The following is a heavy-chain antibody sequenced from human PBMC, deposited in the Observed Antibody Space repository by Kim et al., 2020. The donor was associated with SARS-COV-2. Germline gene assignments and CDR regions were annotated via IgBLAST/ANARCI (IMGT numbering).Heavy chain of an antibody. CDR3: AREDGWGGLYLYHFDN. Sequence: SETLSLTCTVSGASISTSNFFWGWIRQPPGKGLEWVGSIYNGGKTYYNPSLKSRVTISIDTSKNQFSLRLTSVTAADTAFYYCAREDGWGGLYLYHFDNWGLGTLVTVSS. CDR2: IYNGGKT. J-gene: IGHJ4*02. CDR1: GASISTSNFF. D-gene: IGHD3-10*01. V-gene: IGHV4-39*07.